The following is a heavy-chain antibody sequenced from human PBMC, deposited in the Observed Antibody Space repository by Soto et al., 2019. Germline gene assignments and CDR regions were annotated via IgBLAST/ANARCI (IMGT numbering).Heavy chain of an antibody. D-gene: IGHD5-18*01. J-gene: IGHJ4*02. Sequence: SETLSLTCTVSGGSVSGSSYYWGWIRQPPGKGLEWIGSIYFSGSTYYKSSLKSRLTISIDKSKNQFSLKLSSVTAADTAVFYCVRLLKYSYADHWGQGTLVTVSS. CDR2: IYFSGST. CDR1: GGSVSGSSYY. V-gene: IGHV4-39*01. CDR3: VRLLKYSYADH.